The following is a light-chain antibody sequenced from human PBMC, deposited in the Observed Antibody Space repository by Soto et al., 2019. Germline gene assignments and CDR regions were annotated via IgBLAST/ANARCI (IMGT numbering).Light chain of an antibody. CDR2: EVT. Sequence: QSALTQPASVSGSPGQSITISCAGTTTDVATYDLVSWYQHHPGTAPKVILYEVTKRPSGVSNRFSRSKSGNTASLTISGLQLEDEADYFCCSYAGGNTFVFGGGTKLTVL. CDR1: TTDVATYDL. J-gene: IGLJ2*01. CDR3: CSYAGGNTFV. V-gene: IGLV2-23*02.